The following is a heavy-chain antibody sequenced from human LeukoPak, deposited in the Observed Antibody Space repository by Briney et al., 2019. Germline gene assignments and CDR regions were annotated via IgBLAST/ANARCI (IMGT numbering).Heavy chain of an antibody. J-gene: IGHJ4*02. CDR3: ARSLTAYSHFDY. CDR1: GGSISSGSYY. Sequence: SETLSLTCTVSGGSISSGSYYWSWIRQPAGKGLEWIGRIYTSGSTNYNPSLKSRVTISLDTSKSQFSLKLSSVTAADTALYYCARSLTAYSHFDYWGQGTLFTVSS. D-gene: IGHD1-20*01. CDR2: IYTSGST. V-gene: IGHV4-61*02.